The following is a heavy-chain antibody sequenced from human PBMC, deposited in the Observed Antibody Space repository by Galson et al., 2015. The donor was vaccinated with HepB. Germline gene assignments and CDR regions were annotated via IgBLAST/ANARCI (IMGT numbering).Heavy chain of an antibody. D-gene: IGHD3-3*01. CDR2: INPNSGGT. CDR1: GYTFTGYY. J-gene: IGHJ5*02. CDR3: ARDGTIFGVVRWFDP. Sequence: SVKVSCKASGYTFTGYYMHWVRQAPGQGLEWMGWINPNSGGTNYAQKFQGRVTMTRDTSISTAYMELSRLRSDDTAVYYCARDGTIFGVVRWFDPWGQGTLVTVSS. V-gene: IGHV1-2*02.